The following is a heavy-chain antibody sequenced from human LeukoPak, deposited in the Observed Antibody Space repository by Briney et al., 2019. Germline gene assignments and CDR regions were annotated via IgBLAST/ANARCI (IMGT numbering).Heavy chain of an antibody. V-gene: IGHV3-53*05. CDR1: GFTVSSNY. J-gene: IGHJ4*02. Sequence: GGSLRLSCAASGFTVSSNYMSWVRQAPGKGLEWVSVIYSGGSAYYADSVKGRFTISRDNSKNTLYLQMNSLRAEDTTVYYCARDKDYYDSSGYSEIDYWGQGTLVTVSS. CDR3: ARDKDYYDSSGYSEIDY. CDR2: IYSGGSA. D-gene: IGHD3-22*01.